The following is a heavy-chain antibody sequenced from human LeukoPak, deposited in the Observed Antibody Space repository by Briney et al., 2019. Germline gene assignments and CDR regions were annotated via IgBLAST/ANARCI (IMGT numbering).Heavy chain of an antibody. CDR1: GGSFSGYY. CDR2: INHSGST. Sequence: SETLSLTCAVYGGSFSGYYWSWIRQPPGKGLEWIGEINHSGSTNYNPSLKSRVTISVDTSKNQFSLKLSSVTAADTAVYYCARSSGSYYNGHLDYWGQGTLVTVSS. CDR3: ARSSGSYYNGHLDY. V-gene: IGHV4-34*01. D-gene: IGHD3-10*01. J-gene: IGHJ4*02.